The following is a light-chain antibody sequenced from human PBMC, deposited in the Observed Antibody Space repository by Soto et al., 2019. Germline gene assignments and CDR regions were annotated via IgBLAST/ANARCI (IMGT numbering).Light chain of an antibody. J-gene: IGKJ4*01. CDR2: GAS. Sequence: EIVMTQSPATLSVSPGERATLSCRASQSVSGNLAWYQQKPGQAPSLLIYGASTRATGIPARFSGSGSGTEFTLTISSLQSEDFAVYYCQQDNNWPALTCGGGTKVEVK. CDR1: QSVSGN. V-gene: IGKV3D-15*01. CDR3: QQDNNWPALT.